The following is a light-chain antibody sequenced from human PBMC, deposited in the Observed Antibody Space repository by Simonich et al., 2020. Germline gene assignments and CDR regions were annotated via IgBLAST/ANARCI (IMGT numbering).Light chain of an antibody. V-gene: IGKV4-1*01. CDR3: QQYYSTPYT. J-gene: IGKJ2*01. CDR2: WAS. CDR1: QSVLSSSNNKNY. Sequence: DIVMTQSPDSLAVSLGERATIKCKSSQSVLSSSNNKNYLAWYQQKPGQPPKLLIYWASTRESGVPDRFSGSGSGTDFTLTISSLQAEDVAVYYCQQYYSTPYTFGQGTKLEIK.